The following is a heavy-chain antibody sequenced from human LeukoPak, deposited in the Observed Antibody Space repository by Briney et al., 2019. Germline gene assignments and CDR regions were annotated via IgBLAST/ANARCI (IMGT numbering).Heavy chain of an antibody. J-gene: IGHJ3*02. Sequence: PGGSLRLSCSASGFTFSDHYMDWVRQAPGKGLEWVGHIRNKANRYTTNYAASVQGRFTISRDDSQSSLFLQMDSLKTEDTGVYYCSRRGGGSYGAFDIWGQGTTVFVSS. CDR3: SRRGGGSYGAFDI. V-gene: IGHV3-72*01. CDR2: IRNKANRYTT. CDR1: GFTFSDHY. D-gene: IGHD1-26*01.